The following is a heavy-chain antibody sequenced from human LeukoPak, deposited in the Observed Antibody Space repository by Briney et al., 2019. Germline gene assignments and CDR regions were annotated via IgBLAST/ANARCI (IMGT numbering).Heavy chain of an antibody. CDR2: IYAGGAT. J-gene: IGHJ4*02. V-gene: IGHV3-53*01. CDR3: AREGGDSMIQGVIAD. CDR1: GFTVSSNY. D-gene: IGHD3-10*01. Sequence: GGSLRLSCSASGFTVSSNYMSWVRQAPGKGLEWVSVIYAGGATAYADSVKGRFVISRDNSKNTLYLQMNSLRAGDTALYYCAREGGDSMIQGVIADWGQGTLVTVSS.